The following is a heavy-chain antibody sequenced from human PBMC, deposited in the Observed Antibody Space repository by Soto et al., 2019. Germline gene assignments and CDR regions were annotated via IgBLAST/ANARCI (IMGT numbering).Heavy chain of an antibody. CDR3: AREDFYRFDY. Sequence: EVQLVESGGGLVQPGGSLRVSCAASGFTFTSYWMSWVRQAPGKGLEWVANIKEDGSAKYYLDSVKGRFTISRDNAKNSLYLQMNSLRAEDTAVYYCAREDFYRFDYWGQGNLVTVSS. V-gene: IGHV3-7*01. CDR1: GFTFTSYW. J-gene: IGHJ4*02. CDR2: IKEDGSAK.